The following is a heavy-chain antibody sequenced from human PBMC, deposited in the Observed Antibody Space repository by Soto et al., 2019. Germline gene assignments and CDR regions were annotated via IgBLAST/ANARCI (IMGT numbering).Heavy chain of an antibody. D-gene: IGHD5-18*01. CDR3: AAVDTTMVDY. CDR1: GFTFSSSA. CDR2: IVVGSGNT. V-gene: IGHV1-58*01. Sequence: SVKVSCKASGFTFSSSAVQWVRQARGQRLEWIGWIVVGSGNTTNAQKFHERVTFTRDMSTSTAFMELSSLTSEDTAVYYCAAVDTTMVDYWGQGTLVTVSS. J-gene: IGHJ4*02.